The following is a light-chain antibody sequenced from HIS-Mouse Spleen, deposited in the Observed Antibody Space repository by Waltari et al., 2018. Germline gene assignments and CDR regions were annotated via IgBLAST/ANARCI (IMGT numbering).Light chain of an antibody. CDR2: AAS. CDR1: QGISSY. J-gene: IGKJ1*01. Sequence: DIQLTQSPSFLSASVGDRFTFTCRASQGISSYLAWYQQKPGKAPKLLIYAASTLQSGVPSRFSGSGSGTEFTLTISSLQPEDFATYYCQQLNSYPPTFGQGTKVEIK. V-gene: IGKV1-9*01. CDR3: QQLNSYPPT.